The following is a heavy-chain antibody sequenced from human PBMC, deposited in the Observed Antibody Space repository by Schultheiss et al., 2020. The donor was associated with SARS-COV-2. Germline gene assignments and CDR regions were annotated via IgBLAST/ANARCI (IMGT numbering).Heavy chain of an antibody. CDR2: ISSSGSTI. Sequence: GGSLRLSCAASGFTFSSYEMNWVRQAPGKGLEWVSYISSSGSTIYYADSVKGRFTISRDNAKNSLYLQMNSLRAEDTAVYYCARDSYYDSSGYHSWGQGTLVTVSS. V-gene: IGHV3-48*03. CDR1: GFTFSSYE. D-gene: IGHD3-22*01. CDR3: ARDSYYDSSGYHS. J-gene: IGHJ5*02.